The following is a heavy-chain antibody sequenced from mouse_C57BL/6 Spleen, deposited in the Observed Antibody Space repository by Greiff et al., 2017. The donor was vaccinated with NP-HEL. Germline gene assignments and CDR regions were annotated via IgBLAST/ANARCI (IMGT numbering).Heavy chain of an antibody. D-gene: IGHD1-1*01. Sequence: QVQLQQSGAELVRPGASVKLSCKASGYTFTDYYINWVKQRPGQGLEWIARIYPGSGNTYYNEKFKGKATLTAEKSSSTAYMQLSSLTSEDSAVYFCAGYGSSLYAMDYWGQGTSVTVSS. CDR3: AGYGSSLYAMDY. CDR1: GYTFTDYY. J-gene: IGHJ4*01. CDR2: IYPGSGNT. V-gene: IGHV1-76*01.